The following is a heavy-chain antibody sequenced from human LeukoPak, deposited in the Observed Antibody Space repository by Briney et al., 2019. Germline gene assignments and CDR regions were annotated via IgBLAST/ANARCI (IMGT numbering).Heavy chain of an antibody. Sequence: ASVKVSCKASGYTFTGYYMHWVRQAPGQGLEWMGRINPNSVGTNYAQKFQGRVTMTRDTSISTACMELSRLRSDDTAVYYCARDWPVGGGAFDIWGQGTMVTVSS. V-gene: IGHV1-2*06. CDR1: GYTFTGYY. D-gene: IGHD3-16*01. CDR3: ARDWPVGGGAFDI. CDR2: INPNSVGT. J-gene: IGHJ3*02.